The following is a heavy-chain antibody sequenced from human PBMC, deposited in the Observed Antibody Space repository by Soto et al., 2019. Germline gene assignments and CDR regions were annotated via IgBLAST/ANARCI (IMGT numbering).Heavy chain of an antibody. CDR1: AGSFSHYY. V-gene: IGHV4-34*01. CDR2: IKHGGSS. J-gene: IGHJ3*02. D-gene: IGHD6-19*01. CDR3: ARGGSSDWQVALDI. Sequence: QVQQQPWGAGLLKPSETLSLTCTVYAGSFSHYYLNWIRQSPGKGLEWIGKIKHGGSSRYNPALRSRVSISVDMSKNQFSLTLSSVTAADTAVYYCARGGSSDWQVALDIWGQGTMVPVSS.